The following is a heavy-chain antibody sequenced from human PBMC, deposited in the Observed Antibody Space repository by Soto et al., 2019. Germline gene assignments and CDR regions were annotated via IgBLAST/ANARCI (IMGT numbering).Heavy chain of an antibody. J-gene: IGHJ5*02. CDR3: ARHHENCSGGSCYWFDP. CDR2: IYYSGST. Sequence: SETLSLTCTVSGGSISSYYWSWIRQPPGKGLEWIGYIYYSGSTNYNPSLKSRVTISVDTSKNQFSLKLSSVTAADTAVYYCARHHENCSGGSCYWFDPWGQGTLVTVSS. V-gene: IGHV4-59*08. D-gene: IGHD2-15*01. CDR1: GGSISSYY.